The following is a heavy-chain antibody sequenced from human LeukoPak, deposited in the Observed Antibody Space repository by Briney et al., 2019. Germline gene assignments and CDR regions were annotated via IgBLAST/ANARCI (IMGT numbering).Heavy chain of an antibody. Sequence: SETLSLTCTVSGGSIRSSYYYWGWIRQPPGKGLEWIGSIYDSGSTYYNPSLKSRVTISVDTSKNQFSLKLSSVTAADTAVYYCAGVDSSSWAPPFDPWGQGTLVTVSS. J-gene: IGHJ5*02. V-gene: IGHV4-39*07. CDR3: AGVDSSSWAPPFDP. CDR1: GGSIRSSYYY. D-gene: IGHD6-13*01. CDR2: IYDSGST.